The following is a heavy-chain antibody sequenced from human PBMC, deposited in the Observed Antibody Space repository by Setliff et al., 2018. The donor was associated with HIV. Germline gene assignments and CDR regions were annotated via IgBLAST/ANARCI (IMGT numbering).Heavy chain of an antibody. CDR3: ARLYITPYYFDY. Sequence: ASETLSLTCTVSGGSISSSSYYWGWIRQPPGKGLEWIGSIYYSGSTYYNPSLKSRVTISVDTSKNQFSLKLSSVTAADTAVYYCARLYITPYYFDYWGQGTLVTVSS. CDR2: IYYSGST. CDR1: GGSISSSSYY. V-gene: IGHV4-39*01. D-gene: IGHD2-15*01. J-gene: IGHJ4*02.